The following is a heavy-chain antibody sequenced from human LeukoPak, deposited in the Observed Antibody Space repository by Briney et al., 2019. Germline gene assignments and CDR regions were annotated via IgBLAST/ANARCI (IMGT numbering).Heavy chain of an antibody. CDR2: ISGGSSFT. CDR1: GFTFTNYV. CDR3: ARDLGYSSGPNY. Sequence: PGGSLRLSCAASGFTFTNYVIHWVRQAPGKGLEWVSYISGGSSFTYYVDSVKGRFTISRDNAKNSLYLQMNSLRAEDTAAYYCARDLGYSSGPNYWGQGTRVTVSS. J-gene: IGHJ4*02. V-gene: IGHV3-21*01. D-gene: IGHD6-19*01.